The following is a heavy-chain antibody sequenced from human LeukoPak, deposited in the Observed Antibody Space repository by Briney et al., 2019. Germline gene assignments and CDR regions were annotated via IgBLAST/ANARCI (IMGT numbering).Heavy chain of an antibody. Sequence: GESLKISCKGSGYSFTNYWIGWVRPMPGKGLEWMGSIYPGDSDTRSSPSFQGQVTISADKSISTAYLQWSSLKASDTAMYYCARPYYHSSGYHFDYWGQAPLVAVSS. CDR3: ARPYYHSSGYHFDY. CDR1: GYSFTNYW. D-gene: IGHD3-22*01. V-gene: IGHV5-51*01. J-gene: IGHJ4*02. CDR2: IYPGDSDT.